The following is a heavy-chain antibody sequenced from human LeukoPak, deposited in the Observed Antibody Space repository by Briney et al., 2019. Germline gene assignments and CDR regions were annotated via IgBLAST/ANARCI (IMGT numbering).Heavy chain of an antibody. Sequence: ASVKVSCKASGYTFTSYGISWVRQAPGQGLEWMGWISAYNGNTNYAQKLQGRVTMTTDTSTSTAYMELRSLRSDDTAVYYCARGRYSYDSSGYYGYWGQGTLVTVSS. D-gene: IGHD3-22*01. CDR2: ISAYNGNT. CDR3: ARGRYSYDSSGYYGY. CDR1: GYTFTSYG. J-gene: IGHJ4*02. V-gene: IGHV1-18*01.